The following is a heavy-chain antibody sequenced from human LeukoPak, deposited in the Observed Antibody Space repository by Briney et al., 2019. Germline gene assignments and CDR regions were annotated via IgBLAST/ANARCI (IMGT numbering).Heavy chain of an antibody. Sequence: GGSLRLSCAASGFTFSSYSMNWVRQAPGKGLEWVANINQDGSERYYVDSVKGRFTLSRDNAKNSLYLQMNSLGVEDTAVYYCARHFGDSLDFWGQGSLVTVSS. CDR3: ARHFGDSLDF. CDR1: GFTFSSYS. V-gene: IGHV3-7*01. D-gene: IGHD4-17*01. J-gene: IGHJ4*02. CDR2: INQDGSER.